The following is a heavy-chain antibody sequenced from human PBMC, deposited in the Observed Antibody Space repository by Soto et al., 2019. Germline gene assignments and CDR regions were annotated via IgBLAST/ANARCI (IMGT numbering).Heavy chain of an antibody. CDR2: ISSSSSYI. V-gene: IGHV3-21*01. Sequence: GGSLRLSCAASGFTFSSYSMNWVRQAPGKGLEWVSSISSSSSYIYYADSVKGRFTISRDNAKNSLYLQMNSLRAEDTAVYYCARAYGDYELLFDYWGQGTLVTVSS. D-gene: IGHD4-17*01. CDR3: ARAYGDYELLFDY. J-gene: IGHJ4*02. CDR1: GFTFSSYS.